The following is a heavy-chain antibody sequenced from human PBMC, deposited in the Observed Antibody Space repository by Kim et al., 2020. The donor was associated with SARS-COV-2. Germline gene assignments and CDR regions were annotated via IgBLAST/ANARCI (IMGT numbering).Heavy chain of an antibody. V-gene: IGHV3-30*18. Sequence: GGSLRLSCAASGFTFSSYGMHWVRQAPGKGLEWVAVISYDGSNKYYADSVKGRFTISRDNSKNTLYLQMNSLRAEDTAVYYCAKEYCSSTSCWGANRPASHINNWFDPWGQGTLVTVSS. D-gene: IGHD2-2*01. J-gene: IGHJ5*02. CDR1: GFTFSSYG. CDR3: AKEYCSSTSCWGANRPASHINNWFDP. CDR2: ISYDGSNK.